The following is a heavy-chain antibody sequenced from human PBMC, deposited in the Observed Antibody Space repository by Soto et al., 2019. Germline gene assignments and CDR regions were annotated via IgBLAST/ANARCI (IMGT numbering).Heavy chain of an antibody. Sequence: GGSLRLSCAASGFTVSAYYMIWVRQAPGKGLEWVSVMYRGGTTHYADSFQGRFTISRDSSKNTLYLHMNSLRAEDTAVYYCARLSAPTGSYYTAPFDNWGQGTLVTVSS. CDR3: ARLSAPTGSYYTAPFDN. D-gene: IGHD3-10*01. J-gene: IGHJ4*02. CDR2: MYRGGTT. V-gene: IGHV3-53*01. CDR1: GFTVSAYY.